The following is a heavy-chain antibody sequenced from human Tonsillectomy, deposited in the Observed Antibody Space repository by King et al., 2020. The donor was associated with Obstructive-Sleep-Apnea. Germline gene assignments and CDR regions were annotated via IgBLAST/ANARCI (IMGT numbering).Heavy chain of an antibody. Sequence: VQLVQSGGGLVKPGGSLRLSCAASGFTFSSYSMNWVRQAPGKGLEWVSSISSSSSYIYYADSVKGRFTISRDNAKNSLYLQMSSLRAEDTAVYYCARAPYDYVWGSYLYYFDYWGQGTLVTVSS. J-gene: IGHJ4*02. CDR3: ARAPYDYVWGSYLYYFDY. V-gene: IGHV3-21*01. CDR2: ISSSSSYI. CDR1: GFTFSSYS. D-gene: IGHD3-16*01.